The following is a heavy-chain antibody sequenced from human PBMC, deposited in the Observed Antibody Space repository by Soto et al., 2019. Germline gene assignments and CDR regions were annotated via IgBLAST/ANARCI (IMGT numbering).Heavy chain of an antibody. J-gene: IGHJ5*02. CDR2: IDDSGST. CDR1: EGTIIDGGYC. Sequence: SEPERQTYTAAEGTIIDGGYCWIWKKQHPGKGMDGIGYIDDSGSTDYTPSLKSRVTISVDTSKNQFSLKLSSVTAADTAVYYCAILGGYSYGSQEYNWFDPWGQGTLVTV. CDR3: AILGGYSYGSQEYNWFDP. V-gene: IGHV4-61*08. D-gene: IGHD5-18*01.